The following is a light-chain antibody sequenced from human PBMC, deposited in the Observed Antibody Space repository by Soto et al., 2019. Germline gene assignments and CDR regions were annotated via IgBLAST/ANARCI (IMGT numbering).Light chain of an antibody. CDR1: QSVSSN. V-gene: IGKV3-15*01. CDR2: GAS. Sequence: IVMTHSPATLSVSPWERATRSCRASQSVSSNLAWYQQKPGQAPRLLIYGASTRATGIPARFSGSGSGTEFTLTISSLQSEDFAVYYCQQYNNWPSWTFGQGTKVDIK. CDR3: QQYNNWPSWT. J-gene: IGKJ1*01.